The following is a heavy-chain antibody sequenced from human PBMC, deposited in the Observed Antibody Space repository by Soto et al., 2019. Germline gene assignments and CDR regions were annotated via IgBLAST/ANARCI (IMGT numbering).Heavy chain of an antibody. CDR2: IYSGGST. V-gene: IGHV3-53*01. CDR3: ARDQGLVILYY. Sequence: GGSLRLSCAASGFTVSSNYMSWVRQAPGKGLEWVSVIYSGGSTYYADSVKGRFTISRDNSKNTLYLQMNSLRAEDTAVYYCARDQGLVILYYRGQATLVTVSS. CDR1: GFTVSSNY. J-gene: IGHJ4*02. D-gene: IGHD3-3*02.